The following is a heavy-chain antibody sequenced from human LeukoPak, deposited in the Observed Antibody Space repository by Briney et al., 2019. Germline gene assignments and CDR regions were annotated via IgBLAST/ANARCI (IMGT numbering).Heavy chain of an antibody. CDR1: GGSISSYY. Sequence: KPSETLSLTCTASGGSISSYYWSWIRQPPGKRLEWIGYIYYSGSTNYNPSLKSRVTISVDTSKNQFSLKLSSVTAADTAVYYCARDLSSGWSNYYYGMDVWGKGTTVTVSS. J-gene: IGHJ6*04. CDR2: IYYSGST. D-gene: IGHD6-19*01. V-gene: IGHV4-59*01. CDR3: ARDLSSGWSNYYYGMDV.